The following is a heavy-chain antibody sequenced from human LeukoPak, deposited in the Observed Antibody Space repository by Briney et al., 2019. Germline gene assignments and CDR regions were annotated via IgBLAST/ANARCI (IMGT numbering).Heavy chain of an antibody. D-gene: IGHD3-22*01. CDR2: ISGSAGST. J-gene: IGHJ4*02. V-gene: IGHV3-23*01. Sequence: PGGSLRFSCEASGFTFNIFSMNWVRQAPGKGLEWVSAISGSAGSTYYADSVKGRFTISRDNSKNTLYLQMNSLRAEDTAVYYCAKGADYSDSSGYYHYWGQGTLVTVSS. CDR3: AKGADYSDSSGYYHY. CDR1: GFTFNIFS.